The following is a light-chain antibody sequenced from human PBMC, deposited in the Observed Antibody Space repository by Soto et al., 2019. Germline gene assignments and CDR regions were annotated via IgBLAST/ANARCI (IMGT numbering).Light chain of an antibody. CDR1: SGHTTYA. CDR2: INSDGTH. Sequence: QLVLTQSPSASASLGASVKLTCTLSSGHTTYAIAWHQQQPQKGPRYLMTINSDGTHKKGDGIPDRFSGSNSGAERYLIISSLQSEDEADYYCQAWGNYTAVFGGGTQLTVL. J-gene: IGLJ7*01. V-gene: IGLV4-69*01. CDR3: QAWGNYTAV.